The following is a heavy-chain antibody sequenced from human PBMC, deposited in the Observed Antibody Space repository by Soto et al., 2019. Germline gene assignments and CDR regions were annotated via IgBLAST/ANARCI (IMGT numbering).Heavy chain of an antibody. Sequence: QVQLVQSGAEVNNPGASVKVSCKASGYSFTRYGIGWARQAPGQGLEWMGWINAYNGNTNYAQNLQGRLTLTTDTSTTTAYMELRSLRSNDTAIYYCAMVDVYVTPSPQDVWGQGTTVTVSS. V-gene: IGHV1-18*01. D-gene: IGHD3-16*01. CDR1: GYSFTRYG. CDR3: AMVDVYVTPSPQDV. J-gene: IGHJ6*02. CDR2: INAYNGNT.